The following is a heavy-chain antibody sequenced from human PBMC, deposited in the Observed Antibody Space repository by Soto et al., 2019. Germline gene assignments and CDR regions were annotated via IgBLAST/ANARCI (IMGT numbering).Heavy chain of an antibody. CDR1: GFTFSSYA. CDR3: ASEFESY. CDR2: ISYDGSNK. Sequence: GGSLRLSCAASGFTFSSYAMHWVRQAPGKGLEWVAVISYDGSNKYYADSVKGRFTISRDNAKNTLYLQMNSLRAEDTAVYYCASEFESYWGQGTLVTVSS. V-gene: IGHV3-30-3*01. D-gene: IGHD3-9*01. J-gene: IGHJ4*02.